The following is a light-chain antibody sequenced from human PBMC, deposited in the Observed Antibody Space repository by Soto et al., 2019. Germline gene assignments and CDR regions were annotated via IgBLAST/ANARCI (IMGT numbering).Light chain of an antibody. V-gene: IGKV3-20*01. CDR3: QQFSDTPYT. Sequence: EIALTQSPGVVSLSPGETVTLSCRASQNINANLLTWYQQRPRQAPRLLIYAVSSRAPGVPDRFSGSGSGTDFTLTISRLEPEDFAVYHCQQFSDTPYTFGQGTKVEIK. J-gene: IGKJ2*01. CDR2: AVS. CDR1: QNINANL.